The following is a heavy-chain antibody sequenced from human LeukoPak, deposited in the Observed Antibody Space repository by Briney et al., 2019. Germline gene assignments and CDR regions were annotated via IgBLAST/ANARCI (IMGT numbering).Heavy chain of an antibody. Sequence: GASVKVSCKASGGTFSSYAISWVRQAPGQGLEWMGWISAYNGNTNYAQKLQGRVTMTTDTSTSTAYMELRSLRSDDTAVYYCAGGSGYYSDYYYYYGMDVWGQGTTVTVSS. CDR2: ISAYNGNT. CDR1: GGTFSSYA. CDR3: AGGSGYYSDYYYYYGMDV. J-gene: IGHJ6*02. D-gene: IGHD3-22*01. V-gene: IGHV1-18*01.